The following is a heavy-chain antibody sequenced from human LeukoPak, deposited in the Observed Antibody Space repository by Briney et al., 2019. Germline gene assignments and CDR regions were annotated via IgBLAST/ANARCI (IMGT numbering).Heavy chain of an antibody. V-gene: IGHV3-23*01. CDR3: AKCKSGSYVDDALDI. D-gene: IGHD1-26*01. Sequence: GWSLRLSCAASGLSFRSYGMSWVRQAPGKGREGIAAISGSDGSTYYADSVKGRFTISSDNSTNTLYLQMNSLRAEDTAVYYCAKCKSGSYVDDALDIWGQGTMVTVSS. CDR1: GLSFRSYG. CDR2: ISGSDGST. J-gene: IGHJ3*02.